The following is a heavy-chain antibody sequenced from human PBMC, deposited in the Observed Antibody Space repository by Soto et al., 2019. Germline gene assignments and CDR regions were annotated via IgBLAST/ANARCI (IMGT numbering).Heavy chain of an antibody. CDR3: ARDRVPIFGGVITYYYGMDV. D-gene: IGHD3-3*01. J-gene: IGHJ6*02. CDR2: IIPILGIA. Sequence: SVKVSCKASGGTFSSYTISWVRQAPGQGLEWMGRIIPILGIANYAQKFQGRVTMTADKSTSTAYMELRSLRSDDTAVYYCARDRVPIFGGVITYYYGMDVWGQGTTVTVSS. V-gene: IGHV1-69*04. CDR1: GGTFSSYT.